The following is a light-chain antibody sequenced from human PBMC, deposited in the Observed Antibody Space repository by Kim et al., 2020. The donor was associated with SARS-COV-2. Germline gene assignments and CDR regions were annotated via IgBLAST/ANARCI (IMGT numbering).Light chain of an antibody. J-gene: IGLJ1*01. CDR1: SSDVGGYNY. CDR3: SSYAGSNNFDV. CDR2: EVT. V-gene: IGLV2-8*01. Sequence: QSVTLSCTGTSSDVGGYNYVSWYQQHPGKAPKLMIYEVTKRPSGVPDRFSGSKSGNTASLTVSGLQAEDEADYYCSSYAGSNNFDVFGTGTKVTVL.